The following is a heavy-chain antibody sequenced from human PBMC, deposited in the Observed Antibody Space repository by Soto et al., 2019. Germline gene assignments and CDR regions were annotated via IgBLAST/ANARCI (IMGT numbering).Heavy chain of an antibody. CDR3: ARRYYISGRYWLDY. Sequence: PGESLKISCKGSGYSFATYWIAWVRQMPGKGLEWIGIIYPGDSDTRYSPSFQGQVTISADKSISTAFLQWSSLRAADSAMYYCARRYYISGRYWLDYWGQGTLVTVSS. CDR1: GYSFATYW. V-gene: IGHV5-51*01. D-gene: IGHD3-10*01. CDR2: IYPGDSDT. J-gene: IGHJ4*02.